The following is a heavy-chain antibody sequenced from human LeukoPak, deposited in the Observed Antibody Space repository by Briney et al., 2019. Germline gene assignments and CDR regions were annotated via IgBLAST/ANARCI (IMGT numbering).Heavy chain of an antibody. CDR3: ARIRRVAGTRYFQH. D-gene: IGHD6-19*01. CDR2: INHSGST. CDR1: GGSFSGYY. J-gene: IGHJ1*01. V-gene: IGHV4-34*01. Sequence: PSETLSLTCAVYGGSFSGYYWSWIRQPPGKGLEWIGEINHSGSTNYNPSLKSRVTISVDTSKNQFSLKLSSVTAADTAVYYCARIRRVAGTRYFQHWGQGTLVTVSS.